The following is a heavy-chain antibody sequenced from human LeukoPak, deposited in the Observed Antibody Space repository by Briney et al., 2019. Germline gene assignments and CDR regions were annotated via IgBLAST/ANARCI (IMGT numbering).Heavy chain of an antibody. CDR3: VGQLLRAV. CDR1: GFPFSGYY. CDR2: IKGDGSEQ. J-gene: IGHJ6*03. D-gene: IGHD2-2*01. V-gene: IGHV3-7*01. Sequence: GGSLRLSCTASGFPFSGYYISWVRQAPGTGLEWLANIKGDGSEQDYVDSVKGRFTISRDNAKNSLYLQMNNLRGDDTAVYYCVGQLLRAVWGKGTTVTVSS.